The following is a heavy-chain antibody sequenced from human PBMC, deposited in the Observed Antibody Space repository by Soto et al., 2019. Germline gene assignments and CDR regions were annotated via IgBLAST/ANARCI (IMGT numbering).Heavy chain of an antibody. J-gene: IGHJ6*02. D-gene: IGHD3-22*01. Sequence: SETLSLTCTVSGGSISSSGYYWGWIRQSPGKGLEWIGTIFYSGTTYYNPSLESRITISQDTSNNQFSLKLTSVTAADTAVYYCARHYYDSSGYPAPYYHGMDVWGQGTTVTVS. V-gene: IGHV4-39*01. CDR2: IFYSGTT. CDR3: ARHYYDSSGYPAPYYHGMDV. CDR1: GGSISSSGYY.